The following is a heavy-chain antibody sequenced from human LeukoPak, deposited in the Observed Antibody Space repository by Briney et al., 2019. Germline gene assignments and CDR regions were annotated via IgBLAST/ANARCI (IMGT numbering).Heavy chain of an antibody. CDR1: GGSISSYY. V-gene: IGHV4-59*13. CDR2: IYYSGST. D-gene: IGHD2-15*01. CDR3: ARSSGGNLNNDY. J-gene: IGHJ4*02. Sequence: SETLSLTCTVSGGSISSYYWSWIRQPPGKGLEWIGYIYYSGSTNYNPSLKSRVTISVDTSKNQFSLKLSSVTAADTAVYYCARSSGGNLNNDYWGQGTLVTVSS.